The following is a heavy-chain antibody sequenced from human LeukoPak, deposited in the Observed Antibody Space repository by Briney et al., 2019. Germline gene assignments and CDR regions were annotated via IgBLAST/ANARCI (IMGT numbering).Heavy chain of an antibody. CDR1: SGSISSNTYY. CDR2: MYYSGST. D-gene: IGHD3-10*01. Sequence: PSETLSLTCSVSSGSISSNTYYWVWIRQPPGKGLEWIGSMYYSGSTYYNPSLKSRVTISLDTSKNQFFLKLSAVTAADTAVYYCARDPPYYYGSGSPIRPLEPFDYWGQGTLVTVSS. J-gene: IGHJ4*02. CDR3: ARDPPYYYGSGSPIRPLEPFDY. V-gene: IGHV4-39*07.